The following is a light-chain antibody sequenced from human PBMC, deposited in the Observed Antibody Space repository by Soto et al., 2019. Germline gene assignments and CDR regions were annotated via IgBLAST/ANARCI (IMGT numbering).Light chain of an antibody. Sequence: EIVMTQSPATLSVSPGERATLSCRASQSVSSDLAWYQQKPGQAPRLLIYDASNRDTGIPARFSGSGSGTDFTLTIRSLETEDFAVYYCQKSSNWPPLTFGGGTKGDIK. V-gene: IGKV3-11*01. CDR3: QKSSNWPPLT. CDR2: DAS. J-gene: IGKJ4*01. CDR1: QSVSSD.